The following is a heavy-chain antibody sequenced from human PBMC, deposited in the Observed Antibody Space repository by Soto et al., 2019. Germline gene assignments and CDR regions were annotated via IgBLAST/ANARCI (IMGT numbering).Heavy chain of an antibody. J-gene: IGHJ3*02. CDR1: GGSFSGYY. V-gene: IGHV4-34*01. D-gene: IGHD6-13*01. Sequence: QVQLQQWGAGLLKPSETLSLTCAVYGGSFSGYYWSWIRQPPGKGLEWIGKINHSGSTNYNPSLKSRVTTSVDTSKNQFTLKLSSVTAADSAVYYCATRAAAGTVAFDIWGQGTMVTVSS. CDR2: INHSGST. CDR3: ATRAAAGTVAFDI.